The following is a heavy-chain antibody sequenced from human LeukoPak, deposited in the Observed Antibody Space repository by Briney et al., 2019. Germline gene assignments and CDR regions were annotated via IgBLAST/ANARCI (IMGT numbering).Heavy chain of an antibody. J-gene: IGHJ4*02. V-gene: IGHV3-23*01. Sequence: PGGSLGLSCAASGFTFSSYAMSWVRQAPGKGLEWVSAISGSGGSTYYADSVKGRFTISRDNSKNTLYLQMNSLRAEDTAVYYCAKSVPITMVRGVISYFDYWGQGTLVTVSS. CDR2: ISGSGGST. CDR1: GFTFSSYA. CDR3: AKSVPITMVRGVISYFDY. D-gene: IGHD3-10*01.